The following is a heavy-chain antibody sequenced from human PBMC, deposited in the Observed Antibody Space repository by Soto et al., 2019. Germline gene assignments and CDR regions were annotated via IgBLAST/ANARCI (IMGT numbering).Heavy chain of an antibody. D-gene: IGHD4-17*01. V-gene: IGHV4-4*02. Sequence: QVQLQESGPGLVKPSGTLSLICAVSGGSISSSNWWSWVRQSPGKGLEWIGEIYHSGSTNYNPSLKGRVTISVDKSKNQFSLKLRSVTAADTAGYYCAREGNYGDQPLDYWGQGTLVTVSS. J-gene: IGHJ4*02. CDR3: AREGNYGDQPLDY. CDR1: GGSISSSNW. CDR2: IYHSGST.